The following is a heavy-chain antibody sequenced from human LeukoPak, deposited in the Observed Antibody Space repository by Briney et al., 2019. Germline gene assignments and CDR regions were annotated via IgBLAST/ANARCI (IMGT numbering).Heavy chain of an antibody. V-gene: IGHV1-46*01. CDR1: GYTFTSYY. J-gene: IGHJ6*03. Sequence: VASVKVSCKASGYTFTSYYMHWVRQAPGQGLEWMGIINPSGGSTSYAQKFQGRVTMTRDMSTSTVYMELSSLRSEDTAVYYCARRRVVAATSWPNYYYYYMDVWGKGTTVTVSS. CDR2: INPSGGST. CDR3: ARRRVVAATSWPNYYYYYMDV. D-gene: IGHD2-15*01.